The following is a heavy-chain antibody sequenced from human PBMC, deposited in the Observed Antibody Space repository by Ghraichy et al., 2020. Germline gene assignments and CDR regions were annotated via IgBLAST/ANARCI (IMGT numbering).Heavy chain of an antibody. D-gene: IGHD2-2*02. CDR3: ARGRRYCSSTSCYNRGRYSSLSFDY. V-gene: IGHV4-34*01. J-gene: IGHJ4*02. CDR1: GGSFSGYY. Sequence: ETLSLTCAVYGGSFSGYYWSWIRQPPGKGLEWIGEINHSGSTNYNPSLKSRVTISVDTSKNQFSLKLSSVTAADTAVYYCARGRRYCSSTSCYNRGRYSSLSFDYWGQGTLVTVSS. CDR2: INHSGST.